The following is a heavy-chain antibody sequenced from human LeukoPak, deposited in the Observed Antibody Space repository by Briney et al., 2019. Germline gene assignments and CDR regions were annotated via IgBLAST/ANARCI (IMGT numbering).Heavy chain of an antibody. CDR1: GYTFSNYG. J-gene: IGHJ4*01. CDR3: ARDNDKVVDH. CDR2: ITAYNGNR. D-gene: IGHD1-1*01. Sequence: GASVKVSCTPSGYTFSNYGISWVRQAPGQGLEWMGWITAYNGNRLYAQRFQGRITLTTDTSTSTSYMELRSLEYDDTAIYYCARDNDKVVDHWGQGTLVTVSS. V-gene: IGHV1-18*01.